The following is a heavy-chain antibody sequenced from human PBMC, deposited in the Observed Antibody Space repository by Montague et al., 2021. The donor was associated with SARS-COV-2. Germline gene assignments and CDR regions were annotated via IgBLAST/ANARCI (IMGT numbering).Heavy chain of an antibody. J-gene: IGHJ5*02. CDR3: ERAIGAPENWLDP. CDR1: GGSIRSYF. V-gene: IGHV4-59*12. D-gene: IGHD3-16*01. Sequence: SETLSLTCTVTGGSIRSYFWSWIRQPPGKGLEWIGYIYYTGSTNYNHSLKSRVTMSISMSENQFSLKLNFVTAADTAGYYCERAIGAPENWLDPWGQGTLVTVSS. CDR2: IYYTGST.